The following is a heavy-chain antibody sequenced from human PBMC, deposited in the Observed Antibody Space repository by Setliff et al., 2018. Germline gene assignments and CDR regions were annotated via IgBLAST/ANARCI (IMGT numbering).Heavy chain of an antibody. CDR1: GDSISSGLYY. D-gene: IGHD3-10*01. CDR3: VRDRGFHRGAFDS. V-gene: IGHV4-61*09. Sequence: SETLSLTCTVSGDSISSGLYYWTWIRQPAGKGLEWIGHIYTSGSTNYNPSLKSRVTISLETSRNQFSLNMTSMTAADTAFYYCVRDRGFHRGAFDSWGRGTLVTVSS. J-gene: IGHJ4*02. CDR2: IYTSGST.